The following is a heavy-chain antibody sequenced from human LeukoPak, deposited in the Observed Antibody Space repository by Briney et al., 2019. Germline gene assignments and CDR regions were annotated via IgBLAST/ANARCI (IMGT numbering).Heavy chain of an antibody. CDR1: GYTFTGYY. CDR2: INPNSGGT. J-gene: IGHJ4*02. Sequence: ASVKVSCKASGYTFTGYYMHWLRQAPGQGLEWMGWINPNSGGTNYAQKFQGRVTMTRDTSISTAYMELSRLRSDDTAVYYCARGRSSNWYPPFDYWGQGTLVTVSS. CDR3: ARGRSSNWYPPFDY. V-gene: IGHV1-2*02. D-gene: IGHD6-13*01.